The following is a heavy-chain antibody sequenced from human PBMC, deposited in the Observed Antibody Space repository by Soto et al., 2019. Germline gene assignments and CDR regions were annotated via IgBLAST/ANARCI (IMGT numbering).Heavy chain of an antibody. D-gene: IGHD3-10*01. J-gene: IGHJ6*02. V-gene: IGHV3-30*18. CDR1: GFTFSSYG. CDR3: AKDLPPYGSGSRYYYYGMDV. CDR2: ISYDGSNK. Sequence: GGSLRLSCAASGFTFSSYGMHWVRQAPGKGLEWVAVISYDGSNKYYADSVKGRFTISRDNSKNTLYLQMNSLRAEDTAVYYCAKDLPPYGSGSRYYYYGMDVWGQGTTVTVSS.